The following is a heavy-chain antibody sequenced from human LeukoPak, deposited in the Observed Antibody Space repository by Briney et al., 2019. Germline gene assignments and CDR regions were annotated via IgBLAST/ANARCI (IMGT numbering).Heavy chain of an antibody. D-gene: IGHD3-10*01. CDR2: IKQDGSEK. Sequence: PGGSLRLSCAASGFTFSSYWMNWVRQAPGKGLEWVANIKQDGSEKYYVDSVKGRFTISRDNAKNSLYLQMSSLRAEDTAVYYCARTTMVRGLIAWGFDYWGQGTLVTVSS. V-gene: IGHV3-7*01. CDR3: ARTTMVRGLIAWGFDY. CDR1: GFTFSSYW. J-gene: IGHJ4*02.